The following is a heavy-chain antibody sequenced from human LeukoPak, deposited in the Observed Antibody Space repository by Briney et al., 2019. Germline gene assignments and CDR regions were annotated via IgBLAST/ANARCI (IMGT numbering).Heavy chain of an antibody. D-gene: IGHD1-20*01. CDR3: ARTVDSYNWRENWFDP. J-gene: IGHJ5*02. Sequence: GASVKVSCKASGYTFSRYGISWVRRAPGHGLKGMGWISAYNGNAKYAQTLQGRVTMTTDTSTSTAYMELRSLTSDDTAVYYCARTVDSYNWRENWFDPWGQGTLVTVSS. CDR2: ISAYNGNA. V-gene: IGHV1-18*01. CDR1: GYTFSRYG.